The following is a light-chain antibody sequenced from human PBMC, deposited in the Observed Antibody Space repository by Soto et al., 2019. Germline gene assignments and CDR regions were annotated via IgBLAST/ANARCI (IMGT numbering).Light chain of an antibody. CDR1: QGISSY. J-gene: IGKJ3*01. CDR3: QQYYSYPLT. V-gene: IGKV1-8*01. CDR2: AAS. Sequence: AIRMTQSPSSFSASTGDRLTITCRASQGISSYLAWYQQKPGKAPKLLIYAASTLQSVVPSRLSGSGSGTDFTLTISCLQSEDFATYYCQQYYSYPLTFGPGTKVDIK.